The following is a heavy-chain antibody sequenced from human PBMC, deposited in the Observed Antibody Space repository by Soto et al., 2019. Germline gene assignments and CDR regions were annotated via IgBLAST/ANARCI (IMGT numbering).Heavy chain of an antibody. CDR1: GFTFSSYG. CDR2: IWYDGSNK. J-gene: IGHJ6*03. D-gene: IGHD6-19*01. Sequence: GGSLRLSCAASGFTFSSYGMHWVRQAPGKGLEWVAVIWYDGSNKYYADSVKGRFTISRDNSKNTLYLQMNSLRAEDTAVYYCARVGIRSGWGGPPPMYYYYYMDVWGKGTTVTVSS. V-gene: IGHV3-33*01. CDR3: ARVGIRSGWGGPPPMYYYYYMDV.